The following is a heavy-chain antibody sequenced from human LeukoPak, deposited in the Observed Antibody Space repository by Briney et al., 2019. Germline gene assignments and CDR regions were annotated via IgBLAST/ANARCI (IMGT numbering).Heavy chain of an antibody. J-gene: IGHJ4*02. D-gene: IGHD2/OR15-2a*01. Sequence: SETLSLTCTVSGGSISSSSYYWGWIRQPPGKGLEWIGSIYYSGSTYYNPSLKSRLTISFDTSKNQFSLKLTSVTAADTAVYYCVRIRPSISRGEFDYWGQGTLVTVSS. V-gene: IGHV4-39*01. CDR3: VRIRPSISRGEFDY. CDR1: GGSISSSSYY. CDR2: IYYSGST.